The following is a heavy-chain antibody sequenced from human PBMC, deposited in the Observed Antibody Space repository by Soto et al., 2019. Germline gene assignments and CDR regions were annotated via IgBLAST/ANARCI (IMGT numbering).Heavy chain of an antibody. J-gene: IGHJ5*02. CDR2: IKQDGSEK. D-gene: IGHD2-2*01. CDR1: GLTSSSHW. Sequence: GGSLRLSCRASGLTSSSHWMSWVSQAKGKGLEWVANIKQDGSEKYYVDSVKGRFTISRDNAKNSLYLQMNSLRAEDTAVYYCARVDKDIVLVPAAIAWFDPWGQGTLVTVSS. CDR3: ARVDKDIVLVPAAIAWFDP. V-gene: IGHV3-7*01.